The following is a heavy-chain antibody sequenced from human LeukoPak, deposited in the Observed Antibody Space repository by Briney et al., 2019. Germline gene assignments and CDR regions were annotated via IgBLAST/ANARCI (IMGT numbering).Heavy chain of an antibody. V-gene: IGHV3-11*05. Sequence: GGSLRLSCAASGFTFSDYYMIWIRQAPGKGLEWVSYISSSGGYTNHADSVKGRFTISRDNAKNSLYLQMNSLRAEDTAGYYCTTGPVRWRQLLDFWGQGTLVTVSS. CDR2: ISSSGGYT. CDR3: TTGPVRWRQLLDF. CDR1: GFTFSDYY. D-gene: IGHD5-24*01. J-gene: IGHJ4*02.